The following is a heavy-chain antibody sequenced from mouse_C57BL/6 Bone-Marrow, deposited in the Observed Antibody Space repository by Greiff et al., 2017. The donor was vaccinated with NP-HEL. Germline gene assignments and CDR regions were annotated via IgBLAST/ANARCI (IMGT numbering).Heavy chain of an antibody. Sequence: QVQLQQPGAELVKPGASVKLSCKASGYTFTSYWMHWVKQRPGQGLEWIGMIHPNSGSTNYNEKVKSKATLTVDKPSSTAYMQRSSLTSRDTAVYYCATDYSCSPWFAYWGQGTLVTVSA. CDR2: IHPNSGST. J-gene: IGHJ3*01. V-gene: IGHV1-64*01. CDR3: ATDYSCSPWFAY. CDR1: GYTFTSYW. D-gene: IGHD1-1*01.